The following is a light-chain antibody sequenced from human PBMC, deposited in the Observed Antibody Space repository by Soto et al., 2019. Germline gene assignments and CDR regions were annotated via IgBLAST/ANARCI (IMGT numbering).Light chain of an antibody. CDR1: ASNIGSKT. J-gene: IGLJ1*01. V-gene: IGLV1-44*01. Sequence: QSVLTQPHSASGTPGQRVTISCSGSASNIGSKTVDWYQHLPGTAPKLLIHRTFQRPSGVPARFSGSKSDTSASLAISGLQSEDEADYYCAAWDDTLDEYVFGTGTKVTVL. CDR2: RTF. CDR3: AAWDDTLDEYV.